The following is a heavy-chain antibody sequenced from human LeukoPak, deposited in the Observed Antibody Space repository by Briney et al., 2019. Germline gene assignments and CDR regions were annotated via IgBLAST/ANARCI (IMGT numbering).Heavy chain of an antibody. CDR1: GGFISSDSYY. D-gene: IGHD3-9*01. CDR2: IYYSGST. CDR3: ARLQTTIPPSVFDY. Sequence: SETLSLICTVSGGFISSDSYYWGWIRQPPGKGLEWIGYIYYSGSTYYNPSLKSRVTISVDTSKNQFSLKLSSVTAADTAVYYCARLQTTIPPSVFDYWGQGTLVTVSS. J-gene: IGHJ4*02. V-gene: IGHV4-31*03.